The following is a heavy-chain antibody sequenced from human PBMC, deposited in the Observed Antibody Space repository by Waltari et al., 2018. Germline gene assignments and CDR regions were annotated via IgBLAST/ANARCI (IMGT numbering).Heavy chain of an antibody. D-gene: IGHD5-12*01. CDR2: IYYSGSI. Sequence: QLQLQESGPGLVKPSETLSLTCSVPGGSMSSSRCYWGWIRQSPGKGLEWIGSIYYSGSIYYNPTLQSRVTISGDTSKNQFSLNLSSVTAADTAVYYCARHWKRNGYRFDPWGQGTRVNVSS. V-gene: IGHV4-39*01. CDR3: ARHWKRNGYRFDP. J-gene: IGHJ5*02. CDR1: GGSMSSSRCY.